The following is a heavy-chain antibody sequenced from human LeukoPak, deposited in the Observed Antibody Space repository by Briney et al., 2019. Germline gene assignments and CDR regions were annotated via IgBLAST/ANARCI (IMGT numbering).Heavy chain of an antibody. J-gene: IGHJ3*02. CDR1: GGSFSGYY. CDR2: INHSGST. D-gene: IGHD3-9*01. V-gene: IGHV4-34*01. CDR3: ARQMRYFDWEGAFDI. Sequence: QSSETLSLTCAVYGGSFSGYYWSWIRQPPGKGLEWIGEINHSGSTNYNPSLKSRVTISVDKSKNQFSLKLSSVTAADTAVYYCARQMRYFDWEGAFDIWGQGTMVTVSS.